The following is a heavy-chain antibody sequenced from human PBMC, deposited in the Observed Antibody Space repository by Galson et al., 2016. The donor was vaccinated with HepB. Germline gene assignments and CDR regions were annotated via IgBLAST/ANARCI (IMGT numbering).Heavy chain of an antibody. Sequence: SLRLSCAASGFTFTNYWMTWVRQAPGKGLEWVGHIKAKSDGGTTDYASPVKGRFTISKDNSKNTLYLQMNSLRAEDTAVYYCAKEVGTVHPSNWFDPWGQGTLVTVSS. J-gene: IGHJ5*02. D-gene: IGHD1-26*01. V-gene: IGHV3-15*01. CDR1: GFTFTNYW. CDR3: AKEVGTVHPSNWFDP. CDR2: IKAKSDGGTT.